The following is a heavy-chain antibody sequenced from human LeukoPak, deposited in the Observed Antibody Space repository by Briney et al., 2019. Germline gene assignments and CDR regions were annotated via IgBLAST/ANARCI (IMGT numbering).Heavy chain of an antibody. V-gene: IGHV3-48*04. D-gene: IGHD1-1*01. J-gene: IGHJ4*02. CDR3: ARDDNWAFDY. CDR1: GFTFSSYS. CDR2: ISSTNAI. Sequence: GGSLRLSCAASGFTFSSYSMNWVRQAPGKGLEWVSYISSTNAIYDADSVKGRFTISRDNAKNSLYLQMNSLRADDTAVYYCARDDNWAFDYWGQGTLVTVSS.